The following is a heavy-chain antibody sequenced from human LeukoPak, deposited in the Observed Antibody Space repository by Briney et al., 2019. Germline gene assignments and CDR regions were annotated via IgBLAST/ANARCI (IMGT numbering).Heavy chain of an antibody. V-gene: IGHV3-23*01. J-gene: IGHJ4*02. D-gene: IGHD5-24*01. Sequence: GGSLRLSCAASGFTFSNYDMSWVRQAPGKGLEWVSAISDSGGSTYNADSVKGRFTISRDNSKNTLYLQMNSLRAEDTAVYYCAKKSLVRQMGLYFDYWGQGTLVTVSS. CDR3: AKKSLVRQMGLYFDY. CDR2: ISDSGGST. CDR1: GFTFSNYD.